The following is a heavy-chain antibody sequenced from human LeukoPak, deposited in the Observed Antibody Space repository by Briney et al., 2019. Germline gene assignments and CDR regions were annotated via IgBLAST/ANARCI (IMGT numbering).Heavy chain of an antibody. J-gene: IGHJ6*02. V-gene: IGHV3-20*01. D-gene: IGHD3-3*01. CDR3: ARDSYDLWSGPDGMDV. Sequence: GGSLRLSCAASGFTFDDYGMSWVRQAPGKGLEWVSGIHWNGGSTGYADSVKGRFTISRDNAKNSLYLQMNSLRAEDTALYHCARDSYDLWSGPDGMDVWGQGTTVTVSS. CDR2: IHWNGGST. CDR1: GFTFDDYG.